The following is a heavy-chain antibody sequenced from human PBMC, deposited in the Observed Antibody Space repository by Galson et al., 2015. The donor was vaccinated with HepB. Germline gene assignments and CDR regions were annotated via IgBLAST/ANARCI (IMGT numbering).Heavy chain of an antibody. CDR3: ARDPMVVVMPSLDY. V-gene: IGHV1-18*04. D-gene: IGHD3-22*01. CDR2: ISAYNGNT. Sequence: SVKVSCKASGYTFTSYGISWVRQAPGQGLEWMGWISAYNGNTNYAQKLQGRVTMTTDTSTSTAYMELRSLRSDDTAVYYCARDPMVVVMPSLDYWGQGTLVTVSS. CDR1: GYTFTSYG. J-gene: IGHJ4*02.